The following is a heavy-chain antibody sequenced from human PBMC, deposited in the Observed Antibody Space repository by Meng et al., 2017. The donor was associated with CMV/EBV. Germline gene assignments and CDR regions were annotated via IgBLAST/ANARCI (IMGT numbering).Heavy chain of an antibody. Sequence: GESLKISCAASGFTFSSYWMHWVRQSPGKGLLWVSRINSDGITTSYADSVKGRFTISRDNTKNTLYLQMNSLRAEGTAVYYCARSQRDYFDYWGQGTLVTVSS. CDR2: INSDGITT. J-gene: IGHJ4*02. V-gene: IGHV3-74*01. CDR3: ARSQRDYFDY. CDR1: GFTFSSYW.